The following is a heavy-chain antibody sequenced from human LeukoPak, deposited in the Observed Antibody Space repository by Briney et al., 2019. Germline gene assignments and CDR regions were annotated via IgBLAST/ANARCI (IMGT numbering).Heavy chain of an antibody. V-gene: IGHV1-3*01. CDR2: INAGNGNT. CDR1: GYTFTSYA. D-gene: IGHD2-21*01. Sequence: ASVKVSCKASGYTFTSYAMHWVRQAPGQRLEWMGWINAGNGNTKYSQKFQGRVTITADESTSTAYMELSSLRSEDTAVYYCARGHHIVWGLSCWGQGTLVTVSS. CDR3: ARGHHIVWGLSC. J-gene: IGHJ4*02.